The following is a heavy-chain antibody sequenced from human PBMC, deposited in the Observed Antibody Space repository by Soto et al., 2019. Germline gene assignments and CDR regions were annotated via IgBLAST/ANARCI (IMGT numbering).Heavy chain of an antibody. CDR3: AKDRGWSSADLDY. Sequence: VGSLRLSCAASGFTFSSFGMHWVRQAPGKGLEWVALISYDGSNKYYADSVKGRFTISRDKSKNTLYLQMNSLRAEDTAVYYCAKDRGWSSADLDYWGQGTLVTVSS. CDR1: GFTFSSFG. V-gene: IGHV3-30*18. J-gene: IGHJ4*02. CDR2: ISYDGSNK. D-gene: IGHD6-19*01.